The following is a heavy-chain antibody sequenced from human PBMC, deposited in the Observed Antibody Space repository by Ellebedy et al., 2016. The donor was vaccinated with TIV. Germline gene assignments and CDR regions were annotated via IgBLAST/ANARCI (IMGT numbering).Heavy chain of an antibody. V-gene: IGHV1-46*01. CDR1: GYTFTSYY. J-gene: IGHJ4*02. D-gene: IGHD6-13*01. Sequence: ASVKVSCXASGYTFTSYYIHWVRLAPGQGLEWMGIINPSGGTTSYAQKFLGRVTLTRDTSTSTVYMELSSLRSEDTAVYYCARDDGAPGRRWGYYFDCWGQGTLVTVSS. CDR3: ARDDGAPGRRWGYYFDC. CDR2: INPSGGTT.